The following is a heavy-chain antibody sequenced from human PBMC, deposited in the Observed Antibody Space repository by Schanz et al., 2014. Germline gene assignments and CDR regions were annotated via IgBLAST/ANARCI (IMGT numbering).Heavy chain of an antibody. CDR3: ARANCRRKINFDY. Sequence: QVQLVESGGGLVKPGGSLRLSCAASGFTFRDYYMSWIRQAPGKGLEWVSDISSGSSYANYADSVKGRLTISRDNAKNSLYLQMTSLRAEDTAVYCCARANCRRKINFDYWGRGTLXTVSS. V-gene: IGHV3-11*06. CDR1: GFTFRDYY. J-gene: IGHJ4*02. D-gene: IGHD2-21*01. CDR2: ISSGSSYA.